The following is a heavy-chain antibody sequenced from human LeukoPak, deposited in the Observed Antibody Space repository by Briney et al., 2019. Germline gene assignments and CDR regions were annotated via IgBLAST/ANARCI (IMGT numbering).Heavy chain of an antibody. J-gene: IGHJ4*02. CDR3: ARDGRGRTPYDC. V-gene: IGHV3-21*01. Sequence: GGSLRLSCTASGFSFRDYNMNWVRQAPGKGLEWVSSISSSTTYMYYADSVKGRFTISRDNAKKSLYLQMSSLRAEDTAVYYCARDGRGRTPYDCWGQGTLVTVSS. CDR2: ISSSTTYM. CDR1: GFSFRDYN. D-gene: IGHD2-15*01.